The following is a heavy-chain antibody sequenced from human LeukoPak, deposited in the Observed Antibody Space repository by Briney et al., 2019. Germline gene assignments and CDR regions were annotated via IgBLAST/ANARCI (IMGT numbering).Heavy chain of an antibody. CDR2: IWYDGSNK. J-gene: IGHJ4*02. V-gene: IGHV3-33*06. CDR3: AKRDSSGSYPYYFDY. Sequence: PGGSLRLSCAASGFTFSSYGMHWVRQAPGEGLEWVAVIWYDGSNKYYADSVKGRFTISRDNSKNTLYLQMNSLRAEDTAVYYCAKRDSSGSYPYYFDYWGQGTLVTVSS. CDR1: GFTFSSYG. D-gene: IGHD3-22*01.